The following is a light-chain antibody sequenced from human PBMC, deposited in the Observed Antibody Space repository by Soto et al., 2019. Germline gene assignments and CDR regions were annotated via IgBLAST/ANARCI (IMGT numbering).Light chain of an antibody. Sequence: EIVLTQSPGTLSLSPGERATLSCRASQSVTSRYLAWYQQKPGQAPRLLIYGASTRATGIPARFSGSGSGTEFTLTISSLQSEDFAVYYCQQYNNWPPWTFGQGTKV. V-gene: IGKV3-15*01. CDR2: GAS. J-gene: IGKJ1*01. CDR3: QQYNNWPPWT. CDR1: QSVTSRY.